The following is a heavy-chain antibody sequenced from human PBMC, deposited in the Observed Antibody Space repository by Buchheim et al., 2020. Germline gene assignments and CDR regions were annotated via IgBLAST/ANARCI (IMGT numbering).Heavy chain of an antibody. V-gene: IGHV3-30*03. CDR3: AGLFTVAGYFDY. Sequence: QVQLVESGGGVVQPGRSLRLSCAASGFSFNSYGMHWVRQAPGKGLEWVAALSYAGNNKYYADSVKGRFTISRDNSKNTLYLQMNSLRAEDTAVYYCAGLFTVAGYFDYWGQGTL. CDR2: LSYAGNNK. D-gene: IGHD6-19*01. CDR1: GFSFNSYG. J-gene: IGHJ4*02.